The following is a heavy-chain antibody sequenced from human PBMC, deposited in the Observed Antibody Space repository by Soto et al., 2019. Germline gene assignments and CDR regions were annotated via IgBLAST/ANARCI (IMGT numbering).Heavy chain of an antibody. Sequence: SETLSLTCAVYGGSFSGCYWSWIRQPPGKGLEWIGEINHSGSTNSNPSLKSRVTISVDTSKNQFSLKLSSVTAADTAVYYCARYQYYDILTGYYTHYGMDVWGQGTTVTVSS. V-gene: IGHV4-34*01. CDR1: GGSFSGCY. CDR3: ARYQYYDILTGYYTHYGMDV. J-gene: IGHJ6*02. D-gene: IGHD3-9*01. CDR2: INHSGST.